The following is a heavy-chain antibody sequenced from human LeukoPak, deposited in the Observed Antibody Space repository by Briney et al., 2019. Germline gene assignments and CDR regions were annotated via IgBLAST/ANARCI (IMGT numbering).Heavy chain of an antibody. J-gene: IGHJ4*02. V-gene: IGHV3-7*01. CDR3: ARGPSGGNALNY. CDR1: GFTFSSYW. D-gene: IGHD4-23*01. CDR2: IKQNGSEK. Sequence: GGSLRLSCAASGFTFSSYWMSWVRQAPGKGLEWVANIKQNGSEKYYVDSVKGRFTISRDNAKNSLTLQMNSLRAEDTAVYYCARGPSGGNALNYWGQGTLVTVSS.